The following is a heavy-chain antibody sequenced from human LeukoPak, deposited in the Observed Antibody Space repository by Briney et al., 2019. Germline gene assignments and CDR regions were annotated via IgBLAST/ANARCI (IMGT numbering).Heavy chain of an antibody. J-gene: IGHJ4*02. CDR1: GFTFSSYW. CDR2: IKQDASER. CDR3: ATPTAGTWHFDY. D-gene: IGHD1-1*01. Sequence: GGSLRLSCAASGFTFSSYWMTWVRQAPGKGLEWVANIKQDASERYYVDSVKGRFTISRDNAKNSLYLQMNSLRAENTAVYYCATPTAGTWHFDYWGQGTLVTASS. V-gene: IGHV3-7*01.